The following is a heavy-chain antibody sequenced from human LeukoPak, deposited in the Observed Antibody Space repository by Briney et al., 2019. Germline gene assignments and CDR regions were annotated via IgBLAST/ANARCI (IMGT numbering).Heavy chain of an antibody. J-gene: IGHJ4*02. CDR1: GFTFNSYE. CDR2: ISSLSVTI. D-gene: IGHD1-1*01. Sequence: GGSLRLSCAASGFTFNSYEMNWVRQAPGKGREWVSYISSLSVTIRYADSVKGRFTVSRDNAKNSLYLQMNSLTVEDTAVYYCARDSRIQLDYWGQGTLVTVSS. V-gene: IGHV3-48*03. CDR3: ARDSRIQLDY.